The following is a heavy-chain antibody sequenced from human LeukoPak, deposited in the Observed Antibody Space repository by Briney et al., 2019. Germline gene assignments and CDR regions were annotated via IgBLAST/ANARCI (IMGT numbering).Heavy chain of an antibody. CDR3: ARETGSSARLDI. V-gene: IGHV3-9*01. D-gene: IGHD6-6*01. J-gene: IGHJ3*02. CDR2: ISWNSGSI. CDR1: GFTFDDYA. Sequence: PGGSLRLSCAASGFTFDDYAMHWVRQAPGKGLEWVSGISWNSGSIGYADSVKGRFTISRDNAKNSLYLQMNSLRADDTALYHCARETGSSARLDIWGQGTVVTVSS.